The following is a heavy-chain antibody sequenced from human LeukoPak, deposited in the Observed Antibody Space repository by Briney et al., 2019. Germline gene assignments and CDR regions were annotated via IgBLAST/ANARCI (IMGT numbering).Heavy chain of an antibody. Sequence: GSLRLSCAASGFTFSSYAMSSGRQAPGEGLEWVSGISGSGGSTYYADCVKGRFTISRDNAKNTLYLQMNSLRAEDTAVYYGAKRWGDDTYYFDFWGQGNLVTVSS. D-gene: IGHD3-10*01. V-gene: IGHV3-23*01. CDR3: AKRWGDDTYYFDF. CDR1: GFTFSSYA. CDR2: ISGSGGST. J-gene: IGHJ4*02.